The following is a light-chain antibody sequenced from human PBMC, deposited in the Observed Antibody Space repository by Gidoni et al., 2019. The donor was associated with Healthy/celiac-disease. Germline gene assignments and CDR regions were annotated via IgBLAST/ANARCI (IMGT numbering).Light chain of an antibody. CDR1: QSISSW. V-gene: IGKV1-5*01. CDR3: QQYNSYPYT. CDR2: DAS. J-gene: IGKJ2*01. Sequence: DIQMTQSPSTLSASVGDRVTITCRASQSISSWLAWYQQKSGKAPKLLIYDASSLESGVPSRFSGSGSGTEFTLTISSLQPDDFATYYCQQYNSYPYTFXXXTKLEIK.